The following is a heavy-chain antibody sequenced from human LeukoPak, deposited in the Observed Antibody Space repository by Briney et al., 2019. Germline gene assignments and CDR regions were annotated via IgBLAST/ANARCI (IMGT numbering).Heavy chain of an antibody. CDR2: LYSDGNT. Sequence: GGSLSLSCAASGFTVITNDMTWVRQAPGKGLEWVSALYSDGNTKYADSVQGRFTISRDNSKNTLYLEMNSLSPDDTAVYYRVRGVEPLAANTLAYWGQGTLVTVSS. J-gene: IGHJ4*02. CDR3: VRGVEPLAANTLAY. CDR1: GFTVITND. V-gene: IGHV3-53*01. D-gene: IGHD1-14*01.